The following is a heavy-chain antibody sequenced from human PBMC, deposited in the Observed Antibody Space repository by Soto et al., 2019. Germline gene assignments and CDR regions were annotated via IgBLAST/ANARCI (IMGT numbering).Heavy chain of an antibody. J-gene: IGHJ4*02. Sequence: GGSLSHSWAVAEGNVISYGVSWISQDPGKGLEWVASIKEDGSEIYYLHSVRGRFSISRDSAGNALHLTMNYLSAEDTGVYFCARDIGFDYVNWGQGTLVPGFS. D-gene: IGHD3-16*01. CDR2: IKEDGSEI. CDR3: ARDIGFDYVN. CDR1: EGNVISYG. V-gene: IGHV3-7*01.